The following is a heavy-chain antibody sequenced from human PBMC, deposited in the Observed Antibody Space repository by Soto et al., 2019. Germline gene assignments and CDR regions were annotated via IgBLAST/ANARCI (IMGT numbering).Heavy chain of an antibody. D-gene: IGHD4-4*01. CDR2: IIPIFGTA. CDR3: ATARGYSNNWFDP. CDR1: GGTFSSYA. J-gene: IGHJ5*02. V-gene: IGHV1-69*13. Sequence: SVKVSCKASGGTFSSYAISWVRQAPGQGLEWMGGIIPIFGTANYAQKFQGRVTITADESTSTANMELSSLRSEDTAVYYCATARGYSNNWFDPWGQGTLVTVSS.